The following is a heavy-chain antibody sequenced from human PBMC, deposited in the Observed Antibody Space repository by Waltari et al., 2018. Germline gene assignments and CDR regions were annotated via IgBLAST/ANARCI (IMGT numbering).Heavy chain of an antibody. D-gene: IGHD4-17*01. CDR2: IIPIIGTA. CDR3: AMDNGANFDWFDP. CDR1: GGTFSSYA. J-gene: IGHJ5*02. Sequence: QVQLVQSGAEVKKPGSSVKVSCKASGGTFSSYAISWVRQAPGQGLEWMGRIIPIIGTANDESKCKGRVTITADKSTSAAYMDVSSLRSEDTAVNYCAMDNGANFDWFDPWGQGTLVTVSS. V-gene: IGHV1-69*08.